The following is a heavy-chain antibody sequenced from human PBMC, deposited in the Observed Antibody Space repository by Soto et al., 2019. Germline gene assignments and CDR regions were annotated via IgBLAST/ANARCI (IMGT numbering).Heavy chain of an antibody. V-gene: IGHV3-21*01. CDR1: GFNFNSYT. CDR2: ISSSGYI. J-gene: IGHJ6*02. D-gene: IGHD4-17*01. Sequence: GGSLRLSCAASGFNFNSYTINWVRQAPGKRLEWLSSISSSGYIFSADSVKGRFTISRGNAKNSLYLQMNSLRAEDTAVYYCARDPFRGTVTTDSHYYGMDVWGQGTTVTVSS. CDR3: ARDPFRGTVTTDSHYYGMDV.